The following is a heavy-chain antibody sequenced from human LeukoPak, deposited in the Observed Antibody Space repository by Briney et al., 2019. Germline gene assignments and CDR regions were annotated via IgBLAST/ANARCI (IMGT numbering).Heavy chain of an antibody. CDR2: ISGSGGST. V-gene: IGHV3-23*01. D-gene: IGHD6-19*01. J-gene: IGHJ4*02. CDR1: GFTFSSYA. Sequence: GGSLRLSCAASGFTFSSYAMTWVRQAPGKGLEWVSTISGSGGSTYYADSVKGRFTIFRDNSKNTVYLQMNSLRVEDTAVYYCAKDGHSSGWGLDYWGQGTLITVSS. CDR3: AKDGHSSGWGLDY.